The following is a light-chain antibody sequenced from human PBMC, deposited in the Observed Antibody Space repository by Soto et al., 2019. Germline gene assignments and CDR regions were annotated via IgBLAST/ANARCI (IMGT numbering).Light chain of an antibody. CDR1: QGSRND. J-gene: IGKJ1*01. CDR3: LQHNSYHRT. V-gene: IGKV1-17*01. CDR2: AAS. Sequence: DIQMTQSPSSLSASVGARVTISCRASQGSRNDLGWYQQKPGKAPKRLISAASSLQSGDPSRFTGIGSGTQFTLPITSLQPEDFATSYCLQHNSYHRTFGPGTKVEIK.